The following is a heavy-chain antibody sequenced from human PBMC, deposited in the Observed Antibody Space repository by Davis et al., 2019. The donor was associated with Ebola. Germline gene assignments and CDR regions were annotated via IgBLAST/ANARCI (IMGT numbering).Heavy chain of an antibody. J-gene: IGHJ6*02. D-gene: IGHD1-14*01. CDR3: AALKPMLSTDV. CDR2: ISSSGKNH. Sequence: GESLKISCAASGFTFSSYVMSWVRQAPGRGLEWVSSISSSGKNHFYADSVKGRFTISRDNSEKMLYLQMNDLRVDDTATYFCAALKPMLSTDVWGQGVAVTVS. CDR1: GFTFSSYV. V-gene: IGHV3-23*01.